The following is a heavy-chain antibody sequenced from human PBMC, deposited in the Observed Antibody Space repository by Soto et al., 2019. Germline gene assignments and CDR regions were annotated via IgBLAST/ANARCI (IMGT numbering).Heavy chain of an antibody. D-gene: IGHD6-19*01. CDR2: INTDDSGT. Sequence: PGESLRLSCTASGFPFSSYWMHWVRQAPGKGLVWVSHINTDDSGTGYTASARGRFTISSDNANNTPYLQMNSLRAEDTAAYYCSEVQSSGSASLDYWGQGTLVPVSS. CDR1: GFPFSSYW. CDR3: SEVQSSGSASLDY. V-gene: IGHV3-74*01. J-gene: IGHJ4*02.